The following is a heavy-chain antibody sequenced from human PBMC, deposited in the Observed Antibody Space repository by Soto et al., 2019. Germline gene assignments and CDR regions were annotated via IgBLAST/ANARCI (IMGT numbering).Heavy chain of an antibody. J-gene: IGHJ6*03. CDR2: INAGNGNT. D-gene: IGHD3-16*01. CDR3: ARDAGGKLVYYYYYMDV. Sequence: QVPLVQSGAEVKKPGASVKVSCKASGYTFTSYAMHWVRQAPGQRLEWMGWINAGNGNTKYSQKFQGRVTITRDTSASTAYMELSSLRSEDTAVYYCARDAGGKLVYYYYYMDVWGKGTTVTVSS. CDR1: GYTFTSYA. V-gene: IGHV1-3*01.